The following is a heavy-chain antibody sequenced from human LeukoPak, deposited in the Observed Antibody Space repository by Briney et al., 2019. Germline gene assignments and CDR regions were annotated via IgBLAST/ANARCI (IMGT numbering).Heavy chain of an antibody. CDR2: IYYSGST. D-gene: IGHD3-22*01. J-gene: IGHJ4*02. V-gene: IGHV4-59*01. CDR1: GGSISSYY. CDR3: ARVRYYYDSSGYYLINYFNY. Sequence: SVTLSLTCTVSGGSISSYYWSWIRQPPGKGLEWIGYIYYSGSTNYNPSLKSRVTISVDTSKNQFSLKLSSVTAADTAVYYCARVRYYYDSSGYYLINYFNYWGQGTLVTVSS.